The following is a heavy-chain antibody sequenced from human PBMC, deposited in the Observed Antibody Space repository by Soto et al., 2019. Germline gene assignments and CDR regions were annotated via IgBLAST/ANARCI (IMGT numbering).Heavy chain of an antibody. CDR3: ARDTIYHYDFLSGYVLAGDYYYYGMDV. CDR1: GGSISSGGYY. V-gene: IGHV4-31*03. J-gene: IGHJ6*01. D-gene: IGHD3-3*01. Sequence: SETLSLTCTVSGGSISSGGYYWSWIRQHPGKSLEWIGYIYNSGSTYYNTSLKSRVTISVDTSKNQFSLKLCSVTAADTAVNYCARDTIYHYDFLSGYVLAGDYYYYGMDVWGQGTTVTVSS. CDR2: IYNSGST.